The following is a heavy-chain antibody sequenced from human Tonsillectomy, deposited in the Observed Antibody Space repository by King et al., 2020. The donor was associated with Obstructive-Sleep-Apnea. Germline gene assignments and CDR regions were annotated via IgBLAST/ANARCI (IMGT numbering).Heavy chain of an antibody. CDR1: GFTFSSYL. J-gene: IGHJ4*02. CDR3: ARASTGYSSGWNDY. V-gene: IGHV3-7*03. Sequence: EVQLVESGGGLVQPGGSLRLSCAASGFTFSSYLMSWVRQAPGKGLEWVANIKQDGSEKYYVDSVKGRFTISRDNAKNSLYLQMNSLRAEDTAVYYCARASTGYSSGWNDYWGQGTLVTVSS. CDR2: IKQDGSEK. D-gene: IGHD6-19*01.